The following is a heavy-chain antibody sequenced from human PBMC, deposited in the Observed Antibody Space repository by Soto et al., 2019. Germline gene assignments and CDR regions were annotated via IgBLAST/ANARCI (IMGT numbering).Heavy chain of an antibody. Sequence: ASVKVSCKASGDTFTGYYMHWVRQAPGQGLEWMGWINPNSGGTNYAQKFQGWVTMTRDTSISTAYMELSRLRSDDTAVYYCARSLAAAGTGYDYYYYYYMDVWGKGTTVTVSS. V-gene: IGHV1-2*04. J-gene: IGHJ6*03. D-gene: IGHD6-13*01. CDR3: ARSLAAAGTGYDYYYYYYMDV. CDR2: INPNSGGT. CDR1: GDTFTGYY.